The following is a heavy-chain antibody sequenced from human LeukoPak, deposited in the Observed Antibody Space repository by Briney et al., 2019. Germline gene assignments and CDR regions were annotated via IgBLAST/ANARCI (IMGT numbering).Heavy chain of an antibody. CDR3: ARGPPYGSGSYYPGDY. D-gene: IGHD3-10*01. Sequence: GRSLRLSCAASGFTFDDYAMHWVRQAPGKGLVWVSRINSDGSSTSYADSVKGRFTISRDNAKNTLYLQMNSLRAEDTAVYYCARGPPYGSGSYYPGDYWGQGTLVTVSS. CDR1: GFTFDDYA. CDR2: INSDGSST. J-gene: IGHJ4*02. V-gene: IGHV3-74*01.